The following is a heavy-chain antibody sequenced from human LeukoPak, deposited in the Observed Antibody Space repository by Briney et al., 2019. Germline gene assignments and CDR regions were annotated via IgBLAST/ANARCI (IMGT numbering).Heavy chain of an antibody. CDR1: GGSITTYY. J-gene: IGHJ6*03. CDR2: IYYTGTT. Sequence: SETLSLTCTVSGGSITTYYWGWIRQPPGRRLEWMGYIYYTGTTNYNPSFKSRVTISVDTSKNQFSLRVNSVTDADTAVYYCARLHYSKDGISRPSMDVWGRGTTVIVSS. CDR3: ARLHYSKDGISRPSMDV. D-gene: IGHD4-11*01. V-gene: IGHV4-59*08.